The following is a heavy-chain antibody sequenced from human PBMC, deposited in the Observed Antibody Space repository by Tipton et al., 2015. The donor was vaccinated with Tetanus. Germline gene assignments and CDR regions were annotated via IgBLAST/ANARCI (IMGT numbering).Heavy chain of an antibody. CDR1: GGSFSGYY. Sequence: LRLSCAVYGGSFSGYYWSWIRQPPGKGLEWIGEINHSGSTNYNPSLKSRVTISVDTSKNQFSLKLSSVTAADTAVYYCARGPSSSYFGDPSDYWGQGTLVTVSS. CDR2: INHSGST. J-gene: IGHJ4*02. CDR3: ARGPSSSYFGDPSDY. D-gene: IGHD4-17*01. V-gene: IGHV4-34*01.